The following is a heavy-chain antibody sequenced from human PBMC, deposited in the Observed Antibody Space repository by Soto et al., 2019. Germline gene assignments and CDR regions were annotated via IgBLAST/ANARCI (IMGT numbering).Heavy chain of an antibody. Sequence: SETLSLTXTVSGGSISSSSYYWGWIRQPPGKGLEWIGSIYYSGSTYYNPSLKSRVTISVDTSKNQFSLKLSSVTAADTAVYYCAIIAAAGIEKLFDYWGQGTLVTVSS. CDR3: AIIAAAGIEKLFDY. CDR2: IYYSGST. J-gene: IGHJ4*02. CDR1: GGSISSSSYY. V-gene: IGHV4-39*01. D-gene: IGHD6-13*01.